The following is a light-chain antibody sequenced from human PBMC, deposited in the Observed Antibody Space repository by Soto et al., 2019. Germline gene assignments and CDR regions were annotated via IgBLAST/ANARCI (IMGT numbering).Light chain of an antibody. CDR2: WAS. Sequence: DIVLTQSPDSLTLALGERATITCKSSQTVLYSSNNKNYLAWYQQKPGQPPKLIIYWASARESGVPDRFSGSGSATDFTLTISSLQYEDVAVYYCQQYYSSPFTFGGGTKVEIK. CDR3: QQYYSSPFT. CDR1: QTVLYSSNNKNY. J-gene: IGKJ4*01. V-gene: IGKV4-1*01.